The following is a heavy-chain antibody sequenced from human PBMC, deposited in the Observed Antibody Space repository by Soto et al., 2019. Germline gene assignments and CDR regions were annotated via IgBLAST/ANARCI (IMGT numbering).Heavy chain of an antibody. CDR3: AKEGGVIAAAGTPPPITLKYYYYYMDV. Sequence: GGSLRLSCAASGFTFSSYAMSWVRQAPGKGLEWVSAISGSGGSTYYADSVKGRFTISRANSKNTLYLQMNSLRAEDTAVYYCAKEGGVIAAAGTPPPITLKYYYYYMDVWGKGTTVTVSS. V-gene: IGHV3-23*01. D-gene: IGHD6-13*01. J-gene: IGHJ6*03. CDR2: ISGSGGST. CDR1: GFTFSSYA.